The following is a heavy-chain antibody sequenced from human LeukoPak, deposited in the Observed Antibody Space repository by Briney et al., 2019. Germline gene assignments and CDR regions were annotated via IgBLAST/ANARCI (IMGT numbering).Heavy chain of an antibody. J-gene: IGHJ4*02. D-gene: IGHD6-19*01. V-gene: IGHV3-30*04. CDR3: AKTTAGHSSGRDPGWPVDY. CDR1: GFTFSSYA. Sequence: GRSLRLSCAASGFTFSSYAMHWVRQAPGKGLEWVAVISYDGSNKYYADSVKGRFTISRDNSKNTVYLQMNSLRVEDTAVYYCAKTTAGHSSGRDPGWPVDYWGQGTLVTVSS. CDR2: ISYDGSNK.